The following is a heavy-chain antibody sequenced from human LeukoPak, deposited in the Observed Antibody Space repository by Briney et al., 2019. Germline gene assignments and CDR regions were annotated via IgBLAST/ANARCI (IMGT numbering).Heavy chain of an antibody. CDR1: GFTFSDYY. CDR3: ARDRRRLQTPYYYYYYMDV. J-gene: IGHJ6*03. D-gene: IGHD1-14*01. CDR2: ISGSGTTK. Sequence: KAGGSLRLSGAASGFTFSDYYMSWIRQAPGKGLEWVSYISGSGTTKYYADSVKGRFTISRDNAKNSLYLQMNSLRAEDTAVFYCARDRRRLQTPYYYYYYMDVWGKGTTVTVSS. V-gene: IGHV3-11*04.